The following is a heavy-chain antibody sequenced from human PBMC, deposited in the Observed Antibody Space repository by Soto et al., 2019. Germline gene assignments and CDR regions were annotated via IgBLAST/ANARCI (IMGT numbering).Heavy chain of an antibody. Sequence: EVQVVESGGGLVQPGGSLTLSCVVSGSTIDDYAIHWVRQVPGKGLEWVSGIFWVGGGTGYADSVKGRFTISRDRAKNSLSLQMNSLRIEDTAVYYCGKDLSPGGLESGGQGTLVTVSS. CDR3: GKDLSPGGLES. CDR1: GSTIDDYA. J-gene: IGHJ4*02. D-gene: IGHD3-16*01. V-gene: IGHV3-9*01. CDR2: IFWVGGGT.